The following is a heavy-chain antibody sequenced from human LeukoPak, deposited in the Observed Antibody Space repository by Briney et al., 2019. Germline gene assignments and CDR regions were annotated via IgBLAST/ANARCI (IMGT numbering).Heavy chain of an antibody. D-gene: IGHD5-18*01. V-gene: IGHV1-18*01. CDR3: ALGYSYGLVGYYYYGMDV. J-gene: IGHJ6*02. CDR2: ISAYNGNT. CDR1: VYTFTSYG. Sequence: ASVKVSCKASVYTFTSYGISWVRQAPGHGLEWMGWISAYNGNTNYVQKLQGRVTMSTDTSTSTAYMELRSLRSDDTAVYYCALGYSYGLVGYYYYGMDVWGQGTTVTVSS.